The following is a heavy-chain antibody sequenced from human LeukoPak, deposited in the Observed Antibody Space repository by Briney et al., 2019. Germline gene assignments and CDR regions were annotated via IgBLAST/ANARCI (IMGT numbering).Heavy chain of an antibody. CDR1: EFTFSSYA. Sequence: PGGSLRLSCAASEFTFSSYAMNWVRQAPGKGLEWVSVIYSGGSAYYADSVKGRFTISRDNSKNTLYLQMNSLRAEDTAVYYCARVTSGYYYPDYWGQGTLVTVSS. CDR2: IYSGGSA. V-gene: IGHV3-66*01. J-gene: IGHJ4*02. CDR3: ARVTSGYYYPDY. D-gene: IGHD3-22*01.